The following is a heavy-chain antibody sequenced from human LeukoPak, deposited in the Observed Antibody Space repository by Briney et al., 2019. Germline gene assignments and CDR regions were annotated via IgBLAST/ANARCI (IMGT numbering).Heavy chain of an antibody. Sequence: PGGSLRLSCAASGFIFSDYYMSWIRQAPGKGLEWVSAISGSGGSTYYADSVKGRFTISRDNSKNTLYLQMNSLRAEDTAVYYCANSIVGATKLSYWGQGTLVTVSS. J-gene: IGHJ4*02. CDR2: ISGSGGST. D-gene: IGHD1-26*01. V-gene: IGHV3-23*01. CDR3: ANSIVGATKLSY. CDR1: GFIFSDYY.